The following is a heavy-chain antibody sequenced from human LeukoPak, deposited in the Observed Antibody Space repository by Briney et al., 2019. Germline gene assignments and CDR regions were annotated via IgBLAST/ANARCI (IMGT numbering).Heavy chain of an antibody. CDR2: ISSSSSTI. Sequence: GGSLRLSCAASGVTFSSYSMNWVRQAPGKGLEWVSYISSSSSTIYYADSVKGRFTISRDNAKNSLYLQMNSLRAEDTAVYYCARVDYYGSGSYYDDAFDIWGQGTMVTVSS. CDR3: ARVDYYGSGSYYDDAFDI. D-gene: IGHD3-10*01. V-gene: IGHV3-48*01. J-gene: IGHJ3*02. CDR1: GVTFSSYS.